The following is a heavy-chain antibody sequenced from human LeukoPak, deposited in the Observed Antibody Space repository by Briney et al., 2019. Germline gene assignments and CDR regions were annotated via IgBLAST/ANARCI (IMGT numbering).Heavy chain of an antibody. CDR2: ISGSGGST. D-gene: IGHD1/OR15-1a*01. CDR3: ASLLATEQGY. Sequence: GGSLRLSCAASGFTFTSYAMNWVRQAPGKGLEWVSGISGSGGSTYYADSVKGRFSISRDNSKNTLYLQLNSLRVEDTAVYYCASLLATEQGYWGQGTLVTVSS. J-gene: IGHJ4*02. V-gene: IGHV3-23*01. CDR1: GFTFTSYA.